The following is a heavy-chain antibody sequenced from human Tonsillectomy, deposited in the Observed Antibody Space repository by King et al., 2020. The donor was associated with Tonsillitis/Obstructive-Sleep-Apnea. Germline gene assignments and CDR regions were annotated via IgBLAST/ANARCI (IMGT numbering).Heavy chain of an antibody. CDR3: ARRNDYPNNAYRDV. D-gene: IGHD4-11*01. Sequence: VQLVESGGGLVKPGGSLRLSCAASGFTFTSYSMNWVRQAPGKGLEWVSSISSTSDYIYYADSVKGRFTISRDNAKNSLYLQMNSLRAEDTAVYYCARRNDYPNNAYRDVWDNGTTVTVSS. V-gene: IGHV3-21*01. CDR2: ISSTSDYI. CDR1: GFTFTSYS. J-gene: IGHJ6*03.